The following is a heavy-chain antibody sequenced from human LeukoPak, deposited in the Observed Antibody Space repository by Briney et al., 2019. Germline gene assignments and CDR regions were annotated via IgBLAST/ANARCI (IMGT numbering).Heavy chain of an antibody. CDR3: ARDGKGRNRIGYYFDY. V-gene: IGHV3-48*03. J-gene: IGHJ4*02. Sequence: GGSLRLSCAASGFTFSSYEMNWVRQAPGKGLEWVSYISSSGSTIYYAASVKGRFTISRDNAKNSLYLQMNSLRAEDTAVYYCARDGKGRNRIGYYFDYWGQGTLVTVSP. D-gene: IGHD3-10*01. CDR2: ISSSGSTI. CDR1: GFTFSSYE.